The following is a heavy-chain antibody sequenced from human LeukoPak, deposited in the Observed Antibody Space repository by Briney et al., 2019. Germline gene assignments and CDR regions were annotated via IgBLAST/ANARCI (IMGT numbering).Heavy chain of an antibody. CDR1: GGSFSGYY. CDR3: ARVGYCSSTSCRYFDY. CDR2: IYYSGST. V-gene: IGHV4-30-4*08. J-gene: IGHJ4*02. D-gene: IGHD2-2*01. Sequence: SETLSLTCAVYGGSFSGYYWSWIRQPPGKGLEWIGYIYYSGSTYYNPSLKSRVTISVDTSKNQFSLKLSSVTAADTAVYYCARVGYCSSTSCRYFDYWGQGTLVTVSS.